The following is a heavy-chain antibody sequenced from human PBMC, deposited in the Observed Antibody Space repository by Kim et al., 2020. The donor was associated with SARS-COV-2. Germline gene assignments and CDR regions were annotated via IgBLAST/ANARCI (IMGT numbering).Heavy chain of an antibody. CDR1: GGSFSVYY. Sequence: SETLSLTCAVYGGSFSVYYWSWIRQPPGKGLEWIGVINHSGSTNYNPSLKSRVTISVDTSKNQFSLKLSSVTAADTAVHYCVRGLYDYVWGSYRFNWFDP. D-gene: IGHD3-16*02. CDR2: INHSGST. J-gene: IGHJ5*02. V-gene: IGHV4-34*01. CDR3: VRGLYDYVWGSYRFNWFDP.